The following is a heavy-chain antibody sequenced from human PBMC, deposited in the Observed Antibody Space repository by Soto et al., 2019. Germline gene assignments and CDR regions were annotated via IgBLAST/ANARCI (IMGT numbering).Heavy chain of an antibody. D-gene: IGHD3-22*01. CDR1: GFTFSPYY. CDR3: ANSIYDSSGYHDY. Sequence: PGGSLRLSCAASGFTFSPYYMSWVRQAPGKGLEWVSVISGSGGGKYYADSVRGRFTISRDNSKNTLYLQMNSLRAEDTAVYYCANSIYDSSGYHDYWGQGTLVTVSS. V-gene: IGHV3-23*01. J-gene: IGHJ4*02. CDR2: ISGSGGGK.